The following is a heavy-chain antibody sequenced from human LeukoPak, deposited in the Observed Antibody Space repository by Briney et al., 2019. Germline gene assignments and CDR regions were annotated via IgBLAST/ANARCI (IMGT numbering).Heavy chain of an antibody. Sequence: GASVKVSCKASGGTFSSYAISWVRQAPGQGLEWMGGIIPIFGTANYAQKFQGRVTITTDESTSTAYMELSSLRSEDTAVYYCARVPYSSGWLTHWGQGTLVTVSS. D-gene: IGHD6-19*01. CDR3: ARVPYSSGWLTH. J-gene: IGHJ4*02. V-gene: IGHV1-69*05. CDR1: GGTFSSYA. CDR2: IIPIFGTA.